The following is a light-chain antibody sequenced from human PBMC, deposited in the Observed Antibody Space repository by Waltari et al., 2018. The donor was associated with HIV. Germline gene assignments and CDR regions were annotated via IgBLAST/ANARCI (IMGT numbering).Light chain of an antibody. Sequence: DIQMTQSPSTLSAAVGDRVTITCRASQTSNSWLAWYQQKPGKAPKRLICMESSLVSGCPSRFSGSGSGADFTCTISSLQPDDSATYYCQQSNNYPVTFGGGNRLEIK. V-gene: IGKV1-5*03. CDR3: QQSNNYPVT. J-gene: IGKJ4*01. CDR1: QTSNSW. CDR2: MES.